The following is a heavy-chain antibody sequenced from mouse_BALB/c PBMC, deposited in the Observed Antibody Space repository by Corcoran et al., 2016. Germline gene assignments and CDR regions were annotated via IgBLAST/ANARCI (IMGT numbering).Heavy chain of an antibody. J-gene: IGHJ4*01. D-gene: IGHD6-1*01. V-gene: IGHV1-82*01. CDR3: ARGGHDDLALDY. CDR1: GYIFSSSW. Sequence: QVQLQQSGPELVKPGASVKISCEGSGYIFSSSWTNWVKQRPGQGLEWIGRIYPASGDTIYNGKFKDKATLAADKSSSTAYLQLSSLTSVDSAVYLCARGGHDDLALDYWGQGTSVTVSS. CDR2: IYPASGDT.